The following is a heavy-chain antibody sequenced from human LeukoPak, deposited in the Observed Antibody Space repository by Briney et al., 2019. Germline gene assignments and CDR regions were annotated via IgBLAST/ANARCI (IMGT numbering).Heavy chain of an antibody. Sequence: PGGSLRLSCAASGFTFSTYGMHWVRQAPGKGLEWVAVISYDGSNKYYADSVKGRFTISRDNSKNTLYLQMNSLRAEDTAVYYCAKELRYSSGWYDHFDYWGQGTLVTVSS. CDR1: GFTFSTYG. J-gene: IGHJ4*02. V-gene: IGHV3-30*18. D-gene: IGHD6-19*01. CDR2: ISYDGSNK. CDR3: AKELRYSSGWYDHFDY.